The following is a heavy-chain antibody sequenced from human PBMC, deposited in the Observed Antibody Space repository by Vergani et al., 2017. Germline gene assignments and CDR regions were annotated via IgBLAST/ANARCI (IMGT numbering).Heavy chain of an antibody. CDR1: GGTFNIYS. CDR3: ASPRTAENPPKPLYYFYGLDV. D-gene: IGHD7-27*01. CDR2: ITTFFPTG. J-gene: IGHJ6*02. Sequence: QVQLVQSGAEVKKPGSSVNVSCKASGGTFNIYSVSWLRQAPGQGLEWMGGITTFFPTGHYAQKFQGRVTITADESATTVYMELSSLRSEDTAVYYCASPRTAENPPKPLYYFYGLDVWGQGTTVTVSS. V-gene: IGHV1-69*12.